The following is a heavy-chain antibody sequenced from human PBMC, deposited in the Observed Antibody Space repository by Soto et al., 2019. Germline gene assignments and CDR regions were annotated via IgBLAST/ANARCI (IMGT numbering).Heavy chain of an antibody. J-gene: IGHJ4*02. CDR1: GFTFSSYA. D-gene: IGHD2-2*02. V-gene: IGHV3-23*01. CDR2: ISGSGGST. Sequence: GSLRLSCAASGFTFSSYAMSGVRQAPGKGLEWVSAISGSGGSTYYADSVKGRFTISRDNSKNTLYLQMNSLRAEDTAVYYCAKDRACSSTSCYTGYWGQGTLVTVSS. CDR3: AKDRACSSTSCYTGY.